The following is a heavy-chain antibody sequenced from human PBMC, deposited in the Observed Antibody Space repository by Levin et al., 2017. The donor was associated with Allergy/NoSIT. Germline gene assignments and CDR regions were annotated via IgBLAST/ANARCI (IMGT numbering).Heavy chain of an antibody. V-gene: IGHV5-51*01. CDR1: GYTFTSHW. CDR2: IYPGDSDT. D-gene: IGHD5-18*01. Sequence: GESLKISCQGSGYTFTSHWIAWVRQMPGRGLEWMGIIYPGDSDTKYNPSFQGQVTISADKSINTAYLQWSSLKAADSAIYYCARVNTPKGGNNHYGLDVWGQGTAVTVSS. J-gene: IGHJ6*02. CDR3: ARVNTPKGGNNHYGLDV.